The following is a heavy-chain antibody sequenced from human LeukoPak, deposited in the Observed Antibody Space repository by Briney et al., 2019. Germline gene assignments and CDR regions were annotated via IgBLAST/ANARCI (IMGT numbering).Heavy chain of an antibody. Sequence: PGGSLRLSCAPSGFLLSDYSMTWVRQAPGKGLEWVSHISSGGSTIYYADSVKGRFTISRDNARSSVYLIMSSLRDEDTAVYYCARGIYFDYWGQGTLVTVSS. CDR2: ISSGGSTI. J-gene: IGHJ4*02. CDR3: ARGIYFDY. V-gene: IGHV3-48*02. CDR1: GFLLSDYS.